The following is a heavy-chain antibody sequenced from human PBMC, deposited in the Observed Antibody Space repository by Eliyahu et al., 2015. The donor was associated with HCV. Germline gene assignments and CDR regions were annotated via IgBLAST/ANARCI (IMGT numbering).Heavy chain of an antibody. Sequence: EVQLVESGGGLIQXGGSLRLSCAASGFXVSXXYMSWVRQAPGKGLEXVSVIYSGGSTYYADSVKGRFTISRDNSKNTLYLQMNSLRAEDTAVYYCASEVDSGSYANDYLGQGTLVTVSS. V-gene: IGHV3-53*01. D-gene: IGHD1-26*01. J-gene: IGHJ4*02. CDR2: IYSGGST. CDR1: GFXVSXXY. CDR3: ASEVDSGSYANDY.